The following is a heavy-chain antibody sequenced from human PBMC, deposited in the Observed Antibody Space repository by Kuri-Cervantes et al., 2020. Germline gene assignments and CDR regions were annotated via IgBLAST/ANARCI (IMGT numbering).Heavy chain of an antibody. D-gene: IGHD4-17*01. CDR2: IYHSGST. CDR1: GGSFSGYY. CDR3: ARRAGTTVTTQFDY. Sequence: SETLSLTCAVYGGSFSGYYWSWIRQPPGKGLEWIGEIYHSGSTNYNPSLKSRVTISVDKSKNQFSLKLSSVTAADTAVYYCARRAGTTVTTQFDYWGQGTLVTVSS. J-gene: IGHJ4*02. V-gene: IGHV4-34*01.